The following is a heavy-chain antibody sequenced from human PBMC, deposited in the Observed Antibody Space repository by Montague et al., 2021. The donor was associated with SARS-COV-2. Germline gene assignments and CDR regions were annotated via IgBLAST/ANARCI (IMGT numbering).Heavy chain of an antibody. Sequence: SETLSLTCTVSGGSSSSDYWSWIRQPPGKGLEWIGYISYSGSTTYNPSLKSRVTISADTSKNQFSLNLSSVTAADTAVYYCARRAPLGADDAFDLWGQGTMVTVSS. CDR1: GGSSSSDY. CDR2: ISYSGST. D-gene: IGHD1-26*01. J-gene: IGHJ3*01. CDR3: ARRAPLGADDAFDL. V-gene: IGHV4-59*01.